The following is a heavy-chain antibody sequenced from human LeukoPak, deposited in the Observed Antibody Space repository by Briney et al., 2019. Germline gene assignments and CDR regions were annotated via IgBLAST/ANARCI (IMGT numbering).Heavy chain of an antibody. CDR3: ARGYGDYESYYYYYYYMDV. CDR1: GGTFSSYA. D-gene: IGHD4-17*01. CDR2: IIPIFGTA. V-gene: IGHV1-69*05. J-gene: IGHJ6*03. Sequence: ASVKVSCKASGGTFSSYAISWVRQAPGQGLEWMGGIIPIFGTANYAQKFQGRVTITTDESTSTAYMELSSLRSEDTAVYYCARGYGDYESYYYYYYYMDVCGKGTTVTVSS.